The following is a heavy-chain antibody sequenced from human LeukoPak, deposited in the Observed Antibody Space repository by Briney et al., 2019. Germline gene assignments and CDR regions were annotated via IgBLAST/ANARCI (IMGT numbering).Heavy chain of an antibody. D-gene: IGHD2-15*01. CDR1: GFTFSSYG. CDR3: AKEVIYCSGGSCYSSGLDY. CDR2: ISYDGSNK. J-gene: IGHJ4*02. V-gene: IGHV3-30*18. Sequence: PGGSLRLSCAASGFTFSSYGMHWVRQAPGKGLEWVAVISYDGSNKYYADSVKGRFTISRDNSKNTLYLQMNSLRAEDTAVYYCAKEVIYCSGGSCYSSGLDYWGQGTLVTVSS.